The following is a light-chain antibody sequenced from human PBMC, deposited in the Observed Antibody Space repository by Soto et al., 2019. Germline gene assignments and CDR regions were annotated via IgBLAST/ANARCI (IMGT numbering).Light chain of an antibody. CDR3: QSYDSSNLYV. V-gene: IGLV6-57*04. CDR1: SGSIASNY. CDR2: EDN. Sequence: NFMLTQPHSVSESPGKTVTISCTRSSGSIASNYVQWYQQRPGSAPTTVIYEDNQRLSGVPDRFSGSIDSSSNSASLTISGLKTEDEADYYCQSYDSSNLYVFGTGTKLTVL. J-gene: IGLJ1*01.